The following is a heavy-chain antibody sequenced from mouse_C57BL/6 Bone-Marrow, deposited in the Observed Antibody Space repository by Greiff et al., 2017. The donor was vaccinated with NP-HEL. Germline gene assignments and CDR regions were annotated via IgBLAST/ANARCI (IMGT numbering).Heavy chain of an antibody. J-gene: IGHJ4*01. CDR1: GYAFTNYL. CDR3: ARCPTYSNFSMDY. V-gene: IGHV1-54*01. D-gene: IGHD2-5*01. CDR2: INPGSGGT. Sequence: VKLQESGAELVRPGTSVKVSCKASGYAFTNYLIEWVKQRPGQGLEWIGVINPGSGGTNYNEKFKGKATLTADKSSSTAYMQLSSLTSEDSAVYFCARCPTYSNFSMDYWGQGTSVTVSS.